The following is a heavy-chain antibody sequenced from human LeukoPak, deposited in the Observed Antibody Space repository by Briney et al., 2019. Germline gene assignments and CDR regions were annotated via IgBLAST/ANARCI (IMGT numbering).Heavy chain of an antibody. CDR1: GYSFTSYW. CDR2: IYPGDSDT. J-gene: IGHJ4*02. Sequence: GESLKISCKGSGYSFTSYWIGWVRQMPGKGLEWMGIIYPGDSDTRYSPSFQGQVTISADKSICTAYLQWSSLKASDTAMYYCARLPAAMVGSSWYAFDYWGQGTLVTVSS. D-gene: IGHD6-13*01. CDR3: ARLPAAMVGSSWYAFDY. V-gene: IGHV5-51*01.